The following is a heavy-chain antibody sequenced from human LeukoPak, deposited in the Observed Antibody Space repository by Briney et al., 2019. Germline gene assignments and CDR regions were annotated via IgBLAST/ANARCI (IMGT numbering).Heavy chain of an antibody. J-gene: IGHJ4*02. D-gene: IGHD4-17*01. Sequence: PGGSLRLSCAASGFTFDDYGMSWVRQAPGKGLEWVSGINWNGGSTGYADSVKGRFTISRDNAKNSLYLQMNSLRAEGTALYHCARAYGDYPHPFDYWGQGTLVTVSS. CDR3: ARAYGDYPHPFDY. CDR2: INWNGGST. V-gene: IGHV3-20*01. CDR1: GFTFDDYG.